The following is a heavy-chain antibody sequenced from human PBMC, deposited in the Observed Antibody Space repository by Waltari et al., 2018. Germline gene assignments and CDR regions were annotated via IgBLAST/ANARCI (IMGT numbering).Heavy chain of an antibody. CDR2: INHAGNT. J-gene: IGHJ6*02. V-gene: IGHV4-34*01. CDR1: GGSFRGYY. CDR3: ARLEDCSGGNCYSANNHPVDV. D-gene: IGHD2-15*01. Sequence: QVHLQQWGAGLLKASETLSLTCAVDGGSFRGYYWSWFRQPPGKGLAWIGEINHAGNTNFNPSLKSRVVISEDTSKSQFYLKLTFVTAADTGVYYCARLEDCSGGNCYSANNHPVDVWGQGTSVTVSS.